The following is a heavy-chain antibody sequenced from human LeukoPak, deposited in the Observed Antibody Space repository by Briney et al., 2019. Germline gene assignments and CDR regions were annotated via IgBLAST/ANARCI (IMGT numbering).Heavy chain of an antibody. J-gene: IGHJ4*02. Sequence: SETLSLTCTVSGGSISSSSYYWGWIRQPPGKGLEWIGSIYYSGSTYYNPSLKSRVTISVDTSKNQFSLKLSSVTAADTAVYYCARHYDSGSYPLDFWGQGTLVTVSS. V-gene: IGHV4-39*01. D-gene: IGHD3-10*01. CDR2: IYYSGST. CDR3: ARHYDSGSYPLDF. CDR1: GGSISSSSYY.